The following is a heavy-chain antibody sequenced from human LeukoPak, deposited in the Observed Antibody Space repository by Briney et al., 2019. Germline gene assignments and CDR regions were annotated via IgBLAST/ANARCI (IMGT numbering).Heavy chain of an antibody. CDR1: GFTFSSHW. Sequence: PGGFLRLSCEASGFTFSSHWMGWVRQAPGKGLEWVANIKQDGSEKFYVDSVKGRFTISRDNAKNSLHLQMSSLRAEDTAVYYCARSMTTGLVYFDYWGQGTLVTVSS. V-gene: IGHV3-7*01. CDR3: ARSMTTGLVYFDY. D-gene: IGHD4-17*01. CDR2: IKQDGSEK. J-gene: IGHJ4*02.